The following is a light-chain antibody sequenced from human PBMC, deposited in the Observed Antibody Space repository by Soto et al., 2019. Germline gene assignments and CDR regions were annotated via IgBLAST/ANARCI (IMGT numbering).Light chain of an antibody. CDR1: QSVSSY. CDR3: QQRSNWPPKT. CDR2: DAS. J-gene: IGKJ5*01. V-gene: IGKV3-11*01. Sequence: EILFTQSPATLSLSPGERATLSCTASQSVSSYLAWYQQKPGQAPRLLIYDASHRATGIPSRFSGSGSGTDFTLTISNLEPEDFAVYYGQQRSNWPPKTFGQGTRLEIK.